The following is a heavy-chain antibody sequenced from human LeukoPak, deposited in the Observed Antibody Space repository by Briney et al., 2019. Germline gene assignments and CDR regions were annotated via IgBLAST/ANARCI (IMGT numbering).Heavy chain of an antibody. CDR3: MSGGSRRALIHY. CDR1: GGSISSSNFY. J-gene: IGHJ4*02. Sequence: SSETLSLTCTVSGGSISSSNFYWGWIRQPPGQGLEWIGTIYYSGSTDDNPSLKSRVTRSVDTSKNQFSLRLSSVTAADTAVYYCMSGGSRRALIHYWGQGILVTVSS. V-gene: IGHV4-39*01. CDR2: IYYSGST. D-gene: IGHD3-10*01.